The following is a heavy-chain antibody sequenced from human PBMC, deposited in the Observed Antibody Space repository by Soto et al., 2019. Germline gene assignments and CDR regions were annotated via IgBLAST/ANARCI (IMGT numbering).Heavy chain of an antibody. CDR2: MSYDGSNK. CDR1: GFTFSSYA. Sequence: QVQLVESGGGVVQPGRSLRLSCAASGFTFSSYAMNWVRRAPGKGLEWMAVMSYDGSNKYYADSVKGRFTISRDNSKNTLYLQMNSLRPEDTALYYCARDGGAYWGQGTVVIVFS. D-gene: IGHD3-16*01. V-gene: IGHV3-30-3*01. J-gene: IGHJ4*02. CDR3: ARDGGAY.